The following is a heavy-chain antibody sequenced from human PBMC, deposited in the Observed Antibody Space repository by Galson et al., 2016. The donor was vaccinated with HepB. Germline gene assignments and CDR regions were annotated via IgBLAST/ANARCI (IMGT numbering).Heavy chain of an antibody. CDR1: GYTFTGYY. J-gene: IGHJ4*02. V-gene: IGHV1-2*02. CDR2: INPNSGGT. CDR3: ESWQVTDTIFDY. Sequence: SVKVSCKASGYTFTGYYMHWVRQAPGQGLEWMGWINPNSGGTNYAQKFQGRVTMTRDTSISTAYMELSRLRSDDTAVYYCESWQVTDTIFDYWGQGTLVTVSS. D-gene: IGHD2-21*02.